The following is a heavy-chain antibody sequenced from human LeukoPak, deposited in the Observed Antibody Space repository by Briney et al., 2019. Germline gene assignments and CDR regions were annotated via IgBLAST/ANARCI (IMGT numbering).Heavy chain of an antibody. V-gene: IGHV3-21*01. CDR2: ISTSSGYI. D-gene: IGHD6-6*01. CDR1: GFTFGTYS. CDR3: ARDGRFEYSHFYYFDY. J-gene: IGHJ4*02. Sequence: PGGSLRLSCAASGFTFGTYSMNWVRQAPGKGLEWVSYISTSSGYIYYADSVKGRFTISRDDVKDSLYLQMSSLRAEDTAAYYCARDGRFEYSHFYYFDYWGQGTLVTVSS.